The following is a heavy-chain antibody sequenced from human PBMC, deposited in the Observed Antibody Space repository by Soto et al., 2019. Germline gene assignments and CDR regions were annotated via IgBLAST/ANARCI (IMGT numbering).Heavy chain of an antibody. V-gene: IGHV3-11*01. D-gene: IGHD4-17*01. Sequence: PGESLKISCAASGFTFSDYYMSWIRQAPGKGLEWVSYISSSGSSIYYADSVKGRFTISRDNAKNSLYLKMNSLRAEDTAVYYCARDRGSADDYGDYYYYGMDVWGQGTTVTVSS. J-gene: IGHJ6*02. CDR1: GFTFSDYY. CDR2: ISSSGSSI. CDR3: ARDRGSADDYGDYYYYGMDV.